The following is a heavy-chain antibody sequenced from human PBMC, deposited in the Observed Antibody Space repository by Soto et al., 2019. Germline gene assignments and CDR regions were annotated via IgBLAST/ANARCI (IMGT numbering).Heavy chain of an antibody. V-gene: IGHV3-33*05. Sequence: QVQLVESGGGVVQPGTSLRLSCTASGFTFNSYGIHWVRQAPGKGLEWLALIEYNAKNRFYADSVKGRFSISRENSRNTVYLQVNGLRAGDKAVYYCAREGDDYCTGTRCFHYYGLDVWGQGTTVIVSS. CDR1: GFTFNSYG. CDR2: IEYNAKNR. D-gene: IGHD2-8*02. J-gene: IGHJ6*02. CDR3: AREGDDYCTGTRCFHYYGLDV.